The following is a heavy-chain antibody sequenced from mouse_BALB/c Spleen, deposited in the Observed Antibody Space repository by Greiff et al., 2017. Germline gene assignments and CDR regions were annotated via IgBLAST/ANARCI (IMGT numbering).Heavy chain of an antibody. J-gene: IGHJ1*01. V-gene: IGHV1S41*01. Sequence: DLVKPGASVKLSCKASGYTFTSYWINWIKQRPGQGLEWIGRIAPGSGSTYYNEMFKGKATLTVDTSSSTAYIQLSSLSSEDSAVYFCAREGDYYGWYFDVWGAGTTVTGSS. CDR2: IAPGSGST. CDR1: GYTFTSYW. D-gene: IGHD1-1*01. CDR3: AREGDYYGWYFDV.